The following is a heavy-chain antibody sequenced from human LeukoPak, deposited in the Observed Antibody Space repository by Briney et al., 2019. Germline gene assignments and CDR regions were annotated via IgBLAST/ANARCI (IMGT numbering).Heavy chain of an antibody. CDR3: ARDQRARGYYYYMDV. V-gene: IGHV1-69*05. CDR2: IIPIFGTA. D-gene: IGHD3-10*01. Sequence: SVKVSCKASGGTFSSYAISWVRQAPGQGLERMGGIIPIFGTANYAQKFQGRVTITTDESTSTAYMELSSLRSEDTAVYYCARDQRARGYYYYMDVWGKGTTVTVSS. CDR1: GGTFSSYA. J-gene: IGHJ6*03.